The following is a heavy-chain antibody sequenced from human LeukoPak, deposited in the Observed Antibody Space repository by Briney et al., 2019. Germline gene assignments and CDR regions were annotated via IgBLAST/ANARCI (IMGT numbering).Heavy chain of an antibody. Sequence: GASVKVSCKASGYTFTTYGITWVRQAPGQGLEWMGWISGYNDNTNYAQKLQGRVTMTKDTSTSTAYMELRSLRSDDTAVYYCARGRTYGDPGDYWGQGTLVTVSS. D-gene: IGHD4-17*01. CDR1: GYTFTTYG. CDR2: ISGYNDNT. J-gene: IGHJ4*02. V-gene: IGHV1-18*01. CDR3: ARGRTYGDPGDY.